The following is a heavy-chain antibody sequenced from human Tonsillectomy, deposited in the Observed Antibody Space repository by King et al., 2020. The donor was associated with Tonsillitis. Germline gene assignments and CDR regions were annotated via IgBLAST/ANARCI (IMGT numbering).Heavy chain of an antibody. CDR1: GYSFSNYW. V-gene: IGHV5-51*01. Sequence: VQLVESRAEVRKPGESLKISCKSSGYSFSNYWIAWVRQMPGKGLEWMGIIYLGDSDTRYSSSFQGQVTISADKSISTAYLQWSSLKASDTAMYFCARHGDSSGYYLWGQGTLVTVSS. CDR2: IYLGDSDT. CDR3: ARHGDSSGYYL. D-gene: IGHD3-22*01. J-gene: IGHJ1*01.